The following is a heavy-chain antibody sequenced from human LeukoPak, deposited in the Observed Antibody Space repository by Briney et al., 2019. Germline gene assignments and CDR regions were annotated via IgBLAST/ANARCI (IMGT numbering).Heavy chain of an antibody. CDR3: ARHVSTLRLEWLLFNAWFDP. Sequence: SETLSLTCAVYGGSFSGYYWSWIRQPPGKGLEWIGSIYYSGSTYYNPSLKSRVTISVDTSKNQFSLKLSSVTAADTAVYYCARHVSTLRLEWLLFNAWFDPWGQGTLVTVSS. CDR2: IYYSGST. J-gene: IGHJ5*02. V-gene: IGHV4-34*01. D-gene: IGHD3-3*01. CDR1: GGSFSGYY.